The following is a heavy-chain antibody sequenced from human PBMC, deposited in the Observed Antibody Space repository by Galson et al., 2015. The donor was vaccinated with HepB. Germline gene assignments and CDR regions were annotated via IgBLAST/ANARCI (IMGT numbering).Heavy chain of an antibody. CDR2: ISSSSSYI. J-gene: IGHJ4*02. CDR3: ASVTSGGSYSFDY. Sequence: SLRLSCAASGFTFSSYSMNWVRQAPGKGLEWVSSISSSSSYIYYADSVKGRFTISRDNAKNSLYLQMNSLRAEDTAVYYCASVTSGGSYSFDYWGQGTLVTVSS. V-gene: IGHV3-21*01. D-gene: IGHD1-26*01. CDR1: GFTFSSYS.